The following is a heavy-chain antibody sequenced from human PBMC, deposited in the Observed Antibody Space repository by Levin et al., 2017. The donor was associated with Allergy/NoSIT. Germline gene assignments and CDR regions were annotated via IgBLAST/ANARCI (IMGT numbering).Heavy chain of an antibody. J-gene: IGHJ3*01. CDR2: TFYKSKWYN. D-gene: IGHD2-21*02. V-gene: IGHV6-1*01. Sequence: SQTLSLTCVISGDSVSSTIAAWSWIRRSPSRGLEWLGRTFYKSKWYNGYAVSVKSRISIKPDTSMNQFSLQLSSVTPEDTAIYYCARFSVTLDAFDVWGQGTVVTVSS. CDR1: GDSVSSTIAA. CDR3: ARFSVTLDAFDV.